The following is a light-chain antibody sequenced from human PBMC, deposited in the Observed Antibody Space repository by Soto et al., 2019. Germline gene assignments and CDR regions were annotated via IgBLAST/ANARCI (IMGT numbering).Light chain of an antibody. CDR3: AAWDDSLSAVV. V-gene: IGLV1-47*01. CDR2: RNN. Sequence: QSLLTQPPSASGTPGQRDTISCSGSSSNIGSNYVYWYQQLPGTAPKLLIYRNNQRPSGVPDRFSGSKSGTSASLAISGLRSEDEADYYCAAWDDSLSAVVFGGGTKVTVL. J-gene: IGLJ2*01. CDR1: SSNIGSNY.